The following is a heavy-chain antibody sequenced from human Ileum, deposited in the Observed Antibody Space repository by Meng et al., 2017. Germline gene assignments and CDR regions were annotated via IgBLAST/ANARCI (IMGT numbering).Heavy chain of an antibody. Sequence: QVQLQQWGAGRGKPAETLSLTCAVYGGSFSGYYWTWIRQPPGKGLEWIGEIHHSGSTNYNPSLKSRVTMSIDTSKIQFSLELSSVTAADAAVYYCARYGGSGSYWHFDPWGRGTLVTVSS. D-gene: IGHD3-10*01. V-gene: IGHV4-34*01. CDR3: ARYGGSGSYWHFDP. CDR2: IHHSGST. J-gene: IGHJ2*01. CDR1: GGSFSGYY.